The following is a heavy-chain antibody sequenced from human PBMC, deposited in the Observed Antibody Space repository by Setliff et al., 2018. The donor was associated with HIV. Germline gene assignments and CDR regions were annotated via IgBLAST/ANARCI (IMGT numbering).Heavy chain of an antibody. D-gene: IGHD3-9*01. CDR2: IIPICGPG. CDR3: ARDHYDILTGYYRDYYYMDV. Sequence: SVKVSCKASGGTFSNFAISWVRQAPGQGLEWMGGIIPICGPGNYAQKFQGRVTITTDTSTSTAYMELRSLRSDDTAVYYCARDHYDILTGYYRDYYYMDVWGKGTTVTVSS. CDR1: GGTFSNFA. J-gene: IGHJ6*03. V-gene: IGHV1-69*05.